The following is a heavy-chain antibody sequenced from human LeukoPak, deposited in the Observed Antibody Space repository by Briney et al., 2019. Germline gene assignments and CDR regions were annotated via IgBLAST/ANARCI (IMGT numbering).Heavy chain of an antibody. V-gene: IGHV1-18*01. Sequence: ASVKVSCKASGYTFTSYGISWVRQAPGQGLEWMGWISAYNGNTNYAQKLQGRVTMTTDTSTSTAYMELRSLRSDDTAVYYCARVDIYYGSGSYGSFDPWGQGTLVTVSS. CDR3: ARVDIYYGSGSYGSFDP. CDR1: GYTFTSYG. J-gene: IGHJ5*02. D-gene: IGHD3-10*01. CDR2: ISAYNGNT.